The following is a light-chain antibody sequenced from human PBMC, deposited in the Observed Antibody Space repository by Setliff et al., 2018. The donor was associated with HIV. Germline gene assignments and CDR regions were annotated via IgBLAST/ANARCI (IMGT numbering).Light chain of an antibody. CDR1: NSDVGAYNY. V-gene: IGLV2-14*01. CDR2: EVS. J-gene: IGLJ3*02. CDR3: SSYTTSTTLV. Sequence: QSVLTQPASVSGSPGQSITISCTGTNSDVGAYNYVFWYQQHPGKAPKLMIYEVSNRPSGVSNRFSGSKSGNTASLTISGLQAEDEADYYCSSYTTSTTLVFGGGT.